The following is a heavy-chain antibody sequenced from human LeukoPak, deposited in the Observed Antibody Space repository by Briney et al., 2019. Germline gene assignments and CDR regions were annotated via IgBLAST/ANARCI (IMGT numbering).Heavy chain of an antibody. CDR1: GGTFSSYT. J-gene: IGHJ4*02. Sequence: ASVKVSCKASGGTFSSYTISWVRQAPGQGLEWMGRIIPILGIANYAQKFQGRVTITADKSTSTAYMELSSLRSEDTAVYYCAKTPDVWNWKYYFDYWGQGTLVTVSS. V-gene: IGHV1-69*02. CDR3: AKTPDVWNWKYYFDY. D-gene: IGHD1-1*01. CDR2: IIPILGIA.